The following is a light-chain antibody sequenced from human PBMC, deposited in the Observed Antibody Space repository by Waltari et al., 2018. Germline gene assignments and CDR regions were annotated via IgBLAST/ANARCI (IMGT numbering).Light chain of an antibody. CDR1: QSISSW. J-gene: IGKJ1*01. Sequence: DIQMTQSPSTLSASVGDRVPITSRASQSISSWLAWYQLKPGKAPKLLIYKASTLESGVASRFSGSGSGTEFILTISSLQPDDFATYYCQQYNSYPWTFGQGTMVEIK. CDR3: QQYNSYPWT. V-gene: IGKV1-5*03. CDR2: KAS.